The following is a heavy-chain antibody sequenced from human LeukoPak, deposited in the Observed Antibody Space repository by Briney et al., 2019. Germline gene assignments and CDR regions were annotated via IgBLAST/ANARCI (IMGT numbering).Heavy chain of an antibody. D-gene: IGHD1-14*01. V-gene: IGHV5-51*01. CDR1: GYTFTRFW. Sequence: GESLKISCKGSGYTFTRFWIGWVRQMPGKGLEWMGIIYPGDSDTRYSPSFQGQVTISADKSISTAYLQRSSVKGSDTAMYYCARPVLDGLDVWGQGTTVTVSS. CDR2: IYPGDSDT. CDR3: ARPVLDGLDV. J-gene: IGHJ6*02.